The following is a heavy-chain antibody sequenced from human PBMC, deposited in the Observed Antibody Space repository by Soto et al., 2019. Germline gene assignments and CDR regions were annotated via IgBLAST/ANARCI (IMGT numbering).Heavy chain of an antibody. J-gene: IGHJ3*02. D-gene: IGHD3-10*01. CDR3: ARDGSGDRHAFDI. CDR1: GFSFSSYG. CDR2: IWYDGSNK. V-gene: IGHV3-33*01. Sequence: GGSLRLSCAASGFSFSSYGMHWVRQVPGKGLEWVAVIWYDGSNKYYADSVKGRLTISRDNSKNTLYLLMNSLRAEDTAVYYCARDGSGDRHAFDIWGQGTMVTVSS.